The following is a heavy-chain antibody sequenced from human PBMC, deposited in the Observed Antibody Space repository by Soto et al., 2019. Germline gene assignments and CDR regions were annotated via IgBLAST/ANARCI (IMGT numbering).Heavy chain of an antibody. CDR2: IYWDDDT. Sequence: QITLKESGPTLVKPTQTLTLTCTCSGFSLSTSGVSVGWIRQPPGKALEWLALIYWDDDTRYSTSLKRRLTITKDTSKNPVVLTMTNVDPGETATYSCARKPQTFDYWGQGTLVTVSS. CDR1: GFSLSTSGVS. V-gene: IGHV2-5*02. J-gene: IGHJ4*02. CDR3: ARKPQTFDY.